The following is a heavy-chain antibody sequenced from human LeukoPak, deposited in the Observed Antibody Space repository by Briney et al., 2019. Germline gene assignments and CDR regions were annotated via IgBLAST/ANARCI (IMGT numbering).Heavy chain of an antibody. Sequence: NPSETLSLTCTVSGGSLRSYYWRWIRQPPGKGLEWIAYIYYSGSTKHNPPLKSRITISVDTSKPQFSLKLSSVTAADTAVYYCARERRYCSSTSCPNWFDPWGQGTLVTVSS. CDR3: ARERRYCSSTSCPNWFDP. CDR2: IYYSGST. CDR1: GGSLRSYY. D-gene: IGHD2-2*01. V-gene: IGHV4-59*01. J-gene: IGHJ5*02.